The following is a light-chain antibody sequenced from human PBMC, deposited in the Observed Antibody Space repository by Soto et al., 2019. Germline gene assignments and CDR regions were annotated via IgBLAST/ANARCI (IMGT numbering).Light chain of an antibody. Sequence: EIVLTQSPGTLSLSPGERAILSCRAGQSVTRTFLAWYPQKPGQAPRLLIYGASARATGIPDRFSGSGSGTDFTLSISRLEPEDFAVYYCQYSGSASGWTFGRGTRVEI. CDR2: GAS. CDR1: QSVTRTF. V-gene: IGKV3-20*01. J-gene: IGKJ1*01. CDR3: QYSGSASGWT.